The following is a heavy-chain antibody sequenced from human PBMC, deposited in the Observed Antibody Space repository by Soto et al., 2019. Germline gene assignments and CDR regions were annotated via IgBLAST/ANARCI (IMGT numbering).Heavy chain of an antibody. J-gene: IGHJ5*02. D-gene: IGHD2-21*02. CDR2: IIVGSGRT. CDR3: AAEIYSDGDCCHFDH. Sequence: QMQVVQSGPEVKKPGTSVKVSCKTSGFTFSNSAIQWVRQAPGERLEWVGWIIVGSGRTNYAQKLQERVTITRNMSTATAYMELSNLTSDDTAVYYCAAEIYSDGDCCHFDHWGQGALVTVSS. CDR1: GFTFSNSA. V-gene: IGHV1-58*02.